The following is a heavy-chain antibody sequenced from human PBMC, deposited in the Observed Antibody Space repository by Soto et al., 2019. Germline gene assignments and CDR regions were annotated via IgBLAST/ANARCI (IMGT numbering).Heavy chain of an antibody. CDR2: IYNDGTYS. D-gene: IGHD3-10*01. V-gene: IGHV3-74*01. Sequence: EVQLVESGGGLVPPGVSVRLSCPASRFIFKMYWMHWDLQSPGKGLVWISRIYNDGTYSDYADSVRGQFTISRDNFNDTMYLQMNNLRAEDSGLYYCTRGPRPISTGTGAYWGQGTQVTVSS. CDR1: RFIFKMYW. J-gene: IGHJ4*02. CDR3: TRGPRPISTGTGAY.